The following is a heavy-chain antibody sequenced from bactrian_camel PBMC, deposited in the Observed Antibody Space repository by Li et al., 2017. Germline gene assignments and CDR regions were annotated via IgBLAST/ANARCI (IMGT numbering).Heavy chain of an antibody. Sequence: VQLVESGADLMQPGGSLRLSCAASGFTFSSYAMSWVRQAPGKGLEWVSSINSAGGSAYYAGSLKGRFTISRDNAKNTVYLQLNSLKTEDMAMYYCATPMTLRAFAYWGQGTQV. CDR1: GFTFSSYA. CDR3: ATPMTLRAFAY. J-gene: IGHJ6*01. V-gene: IGHV3S40*01. CDR2: INSAGGSA. D-gene: IGHD5*01.